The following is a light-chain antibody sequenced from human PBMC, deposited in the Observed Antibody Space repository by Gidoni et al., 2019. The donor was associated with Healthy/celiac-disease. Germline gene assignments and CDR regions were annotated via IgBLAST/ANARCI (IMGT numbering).Light chain of an antibody. CDR3: QQYNNWPRT. Sequence: EIVMHQPPATLSVSPGERATLSCRASQSVSSNLAWYQQKPGQAPRLLIYGASTRATGIPARFSGSGSGTEFTLTISSLQSEDFAVYYCQQYNNWPRTFGQGTKLEIK. V-gene: IGKV3-15*01. J-gene: IGKJ2*01. CDR2: GAS. CDR1: QSVSSN.